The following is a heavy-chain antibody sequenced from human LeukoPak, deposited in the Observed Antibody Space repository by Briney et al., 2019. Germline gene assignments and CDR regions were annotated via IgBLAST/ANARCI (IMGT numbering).Heavy chain of an antibody. V-gene: IGHV3-23*01. CDR1: GFTFGSFA. D-gene: IGHD5-18*01. J-gene: IGHJ4*02. CDR3: GKTTAGYSSGQKPAWPVDY. Sequence: GGSLRLSCEASGFTFGSFAMYWVRQAPGRGLDWIAGIFGSGGSPHYADSVKGRFTISRDNSKNAVYLQINSLRAEDTAVYYCGKTTAGYSSGQKPAWPVDYWGQGTLVTVSS. CDR2: IFGSGGSP.